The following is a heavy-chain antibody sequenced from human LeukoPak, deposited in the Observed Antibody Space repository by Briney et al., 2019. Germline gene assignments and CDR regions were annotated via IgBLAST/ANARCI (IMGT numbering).Heavy chain of an antibody. V-gene: IGHV3-21*01. D-gene: IGHD2-15*01. Sequence: GGSLRLSCAASGFTFSSYSMNWVRQAPGKGLEWVSSISSSSYINYADSVKGRFTISRDNAENSLYLQMNSLRAEDTAVYYCARGYCSGGSCYDYWGQGTLVTVSS. CDR1: GFTFSSYS. CDR2: ISSSSYI. CDR3: ARGYCSGGSCYDY. J-gene: IGHJ4*02.